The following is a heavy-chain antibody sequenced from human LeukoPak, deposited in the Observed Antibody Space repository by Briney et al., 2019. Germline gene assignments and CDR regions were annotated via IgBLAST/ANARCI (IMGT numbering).Heavy chain of an antibody. CDR3: ATLSRCSSTSCPIFDY. CDR2: MNPNSGNT. CDR1: GYTFTSYD. D-gene: IGHD2-2*01. Sequence: GASVRVSCKASGYTFTSYDINWVRQATGLGLEWMGWMNPNSGNTGYAQKFQGRVTITRNTSISTAYMELSSLRSEDTAVYYCATLSRCSSTSCPIFDYWGQGTLVTVSS. V-gene: IGHV1-8*03. J-gene: IGHJ4*02.